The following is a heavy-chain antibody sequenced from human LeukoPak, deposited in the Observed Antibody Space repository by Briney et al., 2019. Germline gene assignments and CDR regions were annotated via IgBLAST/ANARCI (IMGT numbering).Heavy chain of an antibody. J-gene: IGHJ4*02. Sequence: PGGSLRLSCAASGFTFSSYSMNWVRQAPGKGLEWVSYISSSSSTIYYADSVKGRFTISRDNAKNSLYLQMNSLRAEDTAVYYCARALYDYGDYPYYFDYWGQGTLVTVSS. V-gene: IGHV3-48*04. CDR3: ARALYDYGDYPYYFDY. CDR1: GFTFSSYS. CDR2: ISSSSSTI. D-gene: IGHD4-17*01.